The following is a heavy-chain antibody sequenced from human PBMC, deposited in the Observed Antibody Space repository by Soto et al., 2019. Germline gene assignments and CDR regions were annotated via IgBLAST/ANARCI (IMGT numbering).Heavy chain of an antibody. Sequence: ASVKVSCKASGFTFTSSAVQWVRQARGQRLEWIGWIVVGSGNTNYAQKFQERVTITRDMSTSTAYMELSSLRSEDTAVYYCAAPPSAAGTFYYYYGMDVWGQGTTVTVSS. J-gene: IGHJ6*02. V-gene: IGHV1-58*01. CDR1: GFTFTSSA. CDR2: IVVGSGNT. CDR3: AAPPSAAGTFYYYYGMDV. D-gene: IGHD6-13*01.